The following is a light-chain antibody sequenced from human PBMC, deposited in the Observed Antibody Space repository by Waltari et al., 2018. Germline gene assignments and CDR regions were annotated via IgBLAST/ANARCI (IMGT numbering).Light chain of an antibody. J-gene: IGKJ1*01. CDR1: QSVRSNY. Sequence: EIVLTLSPGTLSLSPGERATLACRASQSVRSNYLAWYQQKPGQAPRLLIYGASTRATGTPDRFSGSGSGTDFTLTVSRLESEDFAVYYCQQYGNSPETFGQGTKVEIK. CDR2: GAS. CDR3: QQYGNSPET. V-gene: IGKV3-20*01.